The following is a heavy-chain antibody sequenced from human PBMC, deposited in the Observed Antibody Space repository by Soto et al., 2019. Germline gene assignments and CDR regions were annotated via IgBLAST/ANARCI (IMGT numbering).Heavy chain of an antibody. D-gene: IGHD4-17*01. CDR2: TWYDGTNK. Sequence: QVQLVESGGGVVLPGGSLRISCAASGFPFSVYGMHWVRQAPGKGLEWVAVTWYDGTNKYYAESVKGRFIISRDNSKNTLYLQMNSLRAEDTAVYHCARPQGYYGDYLRAFDIWGPGTTVTVSS. J-gene: IGHJ3*02. CDR1: GFPFSVYG. V-gene: IGHV3-33*01. CDR3: ARPQGYYGDYLRAFDI.